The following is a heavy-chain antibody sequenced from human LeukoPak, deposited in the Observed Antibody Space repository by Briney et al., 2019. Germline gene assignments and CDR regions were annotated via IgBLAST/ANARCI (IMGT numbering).Heavy chain of an antibody. CDR3: ARLPPRRRDYYYYMDV. CDR1: GGSISSGSYY. D-gene: IGHD6-25*01. V-gene: IGHV4-61*02. Sequence: PSETLSLTCTVSGGSISSGSYYWSRIRQPAGKGLEWIGRIYTSGSTNYNPSLKSRVTISVDTSKNQFSLKLGSVTAADTAVYYCARLPPRRRDYYYYMDVWGKGTTVTVSS. CDR2: IYTSGST. J-gene: IGHJ6*03.